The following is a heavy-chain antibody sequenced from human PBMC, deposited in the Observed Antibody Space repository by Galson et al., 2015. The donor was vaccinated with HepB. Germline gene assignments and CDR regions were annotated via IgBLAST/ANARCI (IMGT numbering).Heavy chain of an antibody. J-gene: IGHJ4*02. CDR2: ISYDGSNK. CDR1: GFTFSSYG. V-gene: IGHV3-30*18. Sequence: SLRLSCAASGFTFSSYGMHWVRQAPGKGLEWVAVISYDGSNKYYADSVKGRFTISRDNSKNTLYLQMNSLRAEDTAVYYCAKGGGLYWGQGTLVTVSS. D-gene: IGHD3-16*01. CDR3: AKGGGLY.